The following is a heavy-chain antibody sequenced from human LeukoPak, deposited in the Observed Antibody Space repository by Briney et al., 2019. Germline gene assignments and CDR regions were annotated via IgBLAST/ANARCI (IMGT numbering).Heavy chain of an antibody. CDR2: INPNSGGT. V-gene: IGHV1-2*02. J-gene: IGHJ6*02. Sequence: ASVKVSCKASGYTFTGYYMHWVRQAPGQGLEWMGWINPNSGGTNYAQKSQGRVTMTRDTSISTAYMELSRLRSDDTAVYYCARSANYYDSSGYYSPHYYYGMDVWGQGTTVTVSS. D-gene: IGHD3-22*01. CDR1: GYTFTGYY. CDR3: ARSANYYDSSGYYSPHYYYGMDV.